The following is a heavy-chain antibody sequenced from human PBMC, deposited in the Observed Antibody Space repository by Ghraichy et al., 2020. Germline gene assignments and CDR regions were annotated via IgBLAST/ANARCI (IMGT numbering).Heavy chain of an antibody. V-gene: IGHV5-51*01. CDR2: IYPGDSDT. CDR3: ARGDDFWSGYQMPFDY. Sequence: GESLNISCKGSGYSFTSYWIGWVRQMPGKGLEWMGIIYPGDSDTRYSPSFQGQVTISADKSISTAYLQWSSLKASDTAMYYCARGDDFWSGYQMPFDYWGQGTLVTVSS. CDR1: GYSFTSYW. J-gene: IGHJ4*02. D-gene: IGHD3-3*01.